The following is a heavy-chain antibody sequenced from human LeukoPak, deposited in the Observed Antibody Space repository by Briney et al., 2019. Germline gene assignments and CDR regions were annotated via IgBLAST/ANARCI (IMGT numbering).Heavy chain of an antibody. CDR1: GFTFSSYW. D-gene: IGHD2-15*01. Sequence: PGGSLRLSCAASGFTFSSYWMHWVRQAPGKGLVWVSRVNSDGSSISYADSVKDRLTISRDNAKNTLYLQMNSLRAEDTAVYYCASLGYQRDYWGQGTLVTVSS. V-gene: IGHV3-74*01. J-gene: IGHJ4*02. CDR2: VNSDGSSI. CDR3: ASLGYQRDY.